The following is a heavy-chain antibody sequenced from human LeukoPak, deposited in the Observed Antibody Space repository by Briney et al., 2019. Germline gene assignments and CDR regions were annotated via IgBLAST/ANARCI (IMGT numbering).Heavy chain of an antibody. V-gene: IGHV3-30*18. Sequence: GGSLRLSCAASGFTFSSYGMHWVRQAPGKGLEWVAVMSYDGSDKYYADPVKGRFTISRDNSKNTLYLQMNSLRAEDTAVYYCAKEFPLRYFDWLSIGGAFDIWGQGTMVTVSS. D-gene: IGHD3-9*01. CDR1: GFTFSSYG. J-gene: IGHJ3*02. CDR3: AKEFPLRYFDWLSIGGAFDI. CDR2: MSYDGSDK.